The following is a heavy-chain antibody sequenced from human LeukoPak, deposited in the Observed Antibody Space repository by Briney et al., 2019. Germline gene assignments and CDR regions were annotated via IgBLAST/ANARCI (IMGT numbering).Heavy chain of an antibody. V-gene: IGHV1-2*06. D-gene: IGHD5-18*01. CDR1: GYTFTGYY. CDR2: INPNSGGT. Sequence: ASVKVFCKASGYTFTGYYMHWVRQAPGQGLEWMGRINPNSGGTNYAQKFQGRVTMTRDTSISTAYMELSRLRSDDTAVYYCARTGGYSYDYDDWGQGTLVTVSS. CDR3: ARTGGYSYDYDD. J-gene: IGHJ4*02.